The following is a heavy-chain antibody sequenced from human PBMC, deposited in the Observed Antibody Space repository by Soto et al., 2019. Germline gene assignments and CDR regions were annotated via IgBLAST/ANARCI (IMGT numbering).Heavy chain of an antibody. CDR1: GYTFISYY. Sequence: ASVKVSCKASGYTFISYYIHWVRQAPGQGLEWMGLINPSDAYTDYAQKFQGRVTLTRDTSTSIVYMELSSLRSEDTAIYYCARDLSYGLCDYWGQGTLVTVSS. CDR2: INPSDAYT. V-gene: IGHV1-46*01. CDR3: ARDLSYGLCDY. J-gene: IGHJ4*02. D-gene: IGHD5-18*01.